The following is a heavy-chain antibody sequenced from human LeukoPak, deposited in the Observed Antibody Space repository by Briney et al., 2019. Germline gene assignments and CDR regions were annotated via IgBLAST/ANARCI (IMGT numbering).Heavy chain of an antibody. CDR1: GGSFSGYY. Sequence: SETLSLTCAVYGGSFSGYYWSWIRQPPGKGLEWIGEINHSGSTNYNPSLKSRVTISVDTSKNQFSLKLSSVTAADTAVYYCARDGIRYSSRDYFDYWGQGTLVTVSS. J-gene: IGHJ4*02. D-gene: IGHD6-13*01. CDR2: INHSGST. CDR3: ARDGIRYSSRDYFDY. V-gene: IGHV4-34*01.